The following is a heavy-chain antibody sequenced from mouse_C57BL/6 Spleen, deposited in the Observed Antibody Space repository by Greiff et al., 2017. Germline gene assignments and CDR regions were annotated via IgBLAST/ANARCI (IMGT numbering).Heavy chain of an antibody. D-gene: IGHD1-1*01. J-gene: IGHJ1*03. CDR2: INPSTGGT. CDR3: ARRIVYYYGSSYVGYFDV. V-gene: IGHV1-42*01. Sequence: VQLQQSGPELVKPGASVKISCKASGYSFTGYYMNWVKQSPEKSLEWIGEINPSTGGTTYNQKFKAKATLTVDKSSSTAYMQLKSLTSEDSAVYYCARRIVYYYGSSYVGYFDVWGTGTTVTVSS. CDR1: GYSFTGYY.